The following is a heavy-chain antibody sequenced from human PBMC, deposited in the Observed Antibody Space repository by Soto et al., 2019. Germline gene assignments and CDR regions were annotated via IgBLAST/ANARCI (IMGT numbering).Heavy chain of an antibody. CDR3: ATALYDSSGYSDAFDI. CDR2: FDPEDGET. Sequence: SVKVSCKVSGYTLTELSMHWVRQAPGKGLEWMGGFDPEDGETIYAQKFQGRVTMTEDTSTDTAYMELSSLRSEDTAVYYCATALYDSSGYSDAFDIWGQGTMVTVSS. V-gene: IGHV1-24*01. J-gene: IGHJ3*02. CDR1: GYTLTELS. D-gene: IGHD3-22*01.